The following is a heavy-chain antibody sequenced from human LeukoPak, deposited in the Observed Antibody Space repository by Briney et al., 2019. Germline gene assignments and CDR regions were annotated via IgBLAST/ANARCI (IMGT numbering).Heavy chain of an antibody. CDR2: IDPSDSYT. CDR1: GYSFTSYW. J-gene: IGHJ4*02. V-gene: IGHV5-10-1*01. D-gene: IGHD2-21*02. Sequence: KAGESLKISCKGSGYSFTSYWISWVRQMPGEGLEWMGRIDPSDSYTNYSPSFQGHVTISADKSISTAYLQWSSLKASDTAMYYCARHGCGGDCGFDYWGQGTLVTVSS. CDR3: ARHGCGGDCGFDY.